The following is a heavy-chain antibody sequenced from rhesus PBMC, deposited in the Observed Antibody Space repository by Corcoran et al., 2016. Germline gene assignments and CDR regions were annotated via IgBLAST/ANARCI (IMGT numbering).Heavy chain of an antibody. CDR1: GFTFSSYW. J-gene: IGHJ3*01. CDR2: INGGAGTT. Sequence: EVQLVESGGGLAKSGGSLRLSCAASGFTFSSYWMNWVRQTPGKGLEWISAINGGAGTTYYADSVKGRCTISRDNSKNPLSLQMNSLRAEDTAVYYCARGYSGSFRAFDFWGQGLRVTVSS. CDR3: ARGYSGSFRAFDF. D-gene: IGHD6-25*01. V-gene: IGHV3S42*01.